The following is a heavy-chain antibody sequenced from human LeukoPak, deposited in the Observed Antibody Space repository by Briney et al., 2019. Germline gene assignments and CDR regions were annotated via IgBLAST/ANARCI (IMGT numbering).Heavy chain of an antibody. J-gene: IGHJ4*02. CDR3: TREVSGSLYFDY. D-gene: IGHD1-26*01. V-gene: IGHV3-9*01. Sequence: GGSLRLSCAASGFTFDDYAMHWVRHAPGKGLEWVSGISWNSGSIGYADSVKGRFTISRDNAKNTLYLQMNSLRAEDTAVYYCTREVSGSLYFDYWGQGTLVTVSS. CDR1: GFTFDDYA. CDR2: ISWNSGSI.